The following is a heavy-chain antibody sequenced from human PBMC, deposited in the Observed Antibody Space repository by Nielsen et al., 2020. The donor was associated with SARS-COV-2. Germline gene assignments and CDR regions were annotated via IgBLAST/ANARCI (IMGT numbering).Heavy chain of an antibody. CDR1: GYTFTSYG. Sequence: ASVKVSCKASGYTFTSYGISWVRQAPGQGLEWMGWITPFNGNTNYAQKFQDRVTITRDTSASTAYMELSSLRSEDTAVYYCARRGTWIQLWLYYYYGMDVWGQGTTVTVSS. V-gene: IGHV1-18*01. CDR2: ITPFNGNT. CDR3: ARRGTWIQLWLYYYYGMDV. J-gene: IGHJ6*02. D-gene: IGHD5-18*01.